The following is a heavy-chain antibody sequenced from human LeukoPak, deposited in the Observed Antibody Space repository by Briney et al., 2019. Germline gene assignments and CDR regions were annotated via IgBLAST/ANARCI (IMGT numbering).Heavy chain of an antibody. CDR1: GGSISSSSYY. J-gene: IGHJ5*02. V-gene: IGHV4-39*07. Sequence: SETLSLTCTVSGGSISSSSYYWGWIRQPPGKGLEWIGSIYYSGSTYYNPSLKSRVTISVDTSKNQFSLKLTSVTAADTAVFYCVRDAADYGSGRRWFDPWGQGTRVTVSS. CDR2: IYYSGST. CDR3: VRDAADYGSGRRWFDP. D-gene: IGHD3-10*01.